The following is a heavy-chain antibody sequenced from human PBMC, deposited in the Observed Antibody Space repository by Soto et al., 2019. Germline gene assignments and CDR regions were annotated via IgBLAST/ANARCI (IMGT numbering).Heavy chain of an antibody. CDR1: GDSISRGDYS. CDR3: ARAYSSSWPNAFYI. J-gene: IGHJ3*02. V-gene: IGHV4-30-2*01. D-gene: IGHD6-13*01. CDR2: IYHSGST. Sequence: SETLSLTCAVSGDSISRGDYSWGWIRQPPGKGLEWIGYIYHSGSTYYNPSLKSRVTISVDRSKNQFSLKLSSVTAADTAVYYCARAYSSSWPNAFYIWGQGTMVTVSS.